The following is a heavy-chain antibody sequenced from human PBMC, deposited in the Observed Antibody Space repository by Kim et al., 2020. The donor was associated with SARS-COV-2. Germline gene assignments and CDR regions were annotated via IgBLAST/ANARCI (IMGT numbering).Heavy chain of an antibody. CDR1: GGSFSGYY. Sequence: SETLSLTCAVYGGSFSGYYWSWIRQPPGKGLEWIGEINHSGSTNNNPYLKRRVTISVDTTKNQSSLKLSSVTAADTTAVYCAREGHNSSDSTVGAFD. CDR3: AREGHNSSDSTVGAFD. CDR2: INHSGST. D-gene: IGHD3-22*01. V-gene: IGHV4-34*01. J-gene: IGHJ4*01.